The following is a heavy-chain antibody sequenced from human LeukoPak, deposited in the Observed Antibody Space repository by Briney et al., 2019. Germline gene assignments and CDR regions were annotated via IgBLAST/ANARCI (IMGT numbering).Heavy chain of an antibody. CDR1: GYTFTSYG. Sequence: ASVKVSCKASGYTFTSYGISWVRQAPGQGLEWMGGIIPIFGTANYAQKFQGRVTITADESTSTAYMELSSLRSEDTAVYYCARDQGYYDSSGYYQFDYWGQGTLVTVSS. V-gene: IGHV1-69*13. CDR3: ARDQGYYDSSGYYQFDY. CDR2: IIPIFGTA. J-gene: IGHJ4*02. D-gene: IGHD3-22*01.